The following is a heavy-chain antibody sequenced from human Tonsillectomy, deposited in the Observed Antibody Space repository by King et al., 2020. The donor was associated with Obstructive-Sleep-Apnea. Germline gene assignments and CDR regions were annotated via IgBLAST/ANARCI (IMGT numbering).Heavy chain of an antibody. V-gene: IGHV3-74*01. Sequence: VQLVESGGGLVQPGGSLRLSCAASGFTFSSYWMHWVRQAPGKGLVWVSRINSDGSSTSYADSVKGRFTISRDNAKNTPDLQMHSLRAEDTAVYYCASGSPEHIVVVTAILGGMDVWDQGTTVTVSS. CDR1: GFTFSSYW. J-gene: IGHJ6*02. CDR2: INSDGSST. CDR3: ASGSPEHIVVVTAILGGMDV. D-gene: IGHD2-21*02.